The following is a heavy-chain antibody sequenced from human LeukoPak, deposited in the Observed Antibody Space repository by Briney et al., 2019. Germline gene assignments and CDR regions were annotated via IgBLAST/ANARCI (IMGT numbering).Heavy chain of an antibody. V-gene: IGHV3-21*01. Sequence: KPGGSLRLSCAASGFTFSSYSMTWVRQAPGKGLEWVSSISSSSSYKYIYYAASVKGRFTISRDNAKNSLYLQMNSLRVEDTAVYYCATLVEMANIQHWGQGTLVTVSS. D-gene: IGHD5-24*01. CDR2: ISSSSSYKYI. J-gene: IGHJ1*01. CDR3: ATLVEMANIQH. CDR1: GFTFSSYS.